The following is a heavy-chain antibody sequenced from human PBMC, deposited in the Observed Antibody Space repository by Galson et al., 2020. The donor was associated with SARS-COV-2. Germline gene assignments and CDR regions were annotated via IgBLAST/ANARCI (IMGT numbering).Heavy chain of an antibody. D-gene: IGHD6-13*01. Sequence: ESGPTLVKPTHTLTLTCTFSGFSLSTSGMCVSWIRQPPGKALEWLARIDWDDDKFYSTSLKTRLTISKDTSKNQVVLTMTNMDPVDTATYYCARIRPKAVGTTYWYFDLWGRGTLVTVSS. CDR2: IDWDDDK. CDR1: GFSLSTSGMC. V-gene: IGHV2-70*17. J-gene: IGHJ2*01. CDR3: ARIRPKAVGTTYWYFDL.